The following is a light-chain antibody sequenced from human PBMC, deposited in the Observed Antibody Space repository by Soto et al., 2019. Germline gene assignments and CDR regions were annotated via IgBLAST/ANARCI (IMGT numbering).Light chain of an antibody. V-gene: IGKV3-20*01. Sequence: EIVLTQSPGSVSLSPGERATLSCRASETVNKNSLAWYQQKPGQAPRLLIYGASRRATGIPDSFSGSGSETDFILTIIGLEHDASAVYYCHQSAISPHTFGGGTKVEI. CDR2: GAS. CDR1: ETVNKNS. J-gene: IGKJ4*02. CDR3: HQSAISPHT.